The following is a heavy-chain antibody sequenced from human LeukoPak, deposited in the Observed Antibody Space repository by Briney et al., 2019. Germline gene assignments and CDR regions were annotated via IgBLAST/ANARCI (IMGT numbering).Heavy chain of an antibody. Sequence: SETLSLTCTVSGGSISSSSYYWGWIRQPPGKGLEWIGSIYYSGSAYYNPSLKSRVTISVDASKNQFSLKLSSVTAADTAVYYCARGILKGYYDSSGFDIWGQGTMVTVSS. V-gene: IGHV4-39*07. CDR1: GGSISSSSYY. CDR2: IYYSGSA. D-gene: IGHD3-22*01. J-gene: IGHJ3*02. CDR3: ARGILKGYYDSSGFDI.